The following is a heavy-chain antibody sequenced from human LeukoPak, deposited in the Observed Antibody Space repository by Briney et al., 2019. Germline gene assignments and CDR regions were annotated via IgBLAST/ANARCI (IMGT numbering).Heavy chain of an antibody. Sequence: PGGSLRLSCAASGFTFSSYAMSWVRQAPGKGLEWVSAISGSGGSTYYADSVKGRLTISRDNSKNTLYLQMNSLRVEDTAVYYCVRDRFNWNQFPPCDYWGQGTLLTVSS. CDR2: ISGSGGST. V-gene: IGHV3-23*01. J-gene: IGHJ4*02. CDR1: GFTFSSYA. CDR3: VRDRFNWNQFPPCDY. D-gene: IGHD1-20*01.